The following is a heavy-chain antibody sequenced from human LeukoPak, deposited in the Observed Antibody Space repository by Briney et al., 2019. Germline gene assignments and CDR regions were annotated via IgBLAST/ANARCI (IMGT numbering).Heavy chain of an antibody. CDR3: ARPGQMVRGISRGNIYYFDY. D-gene: IGHD3-10*01. V-gene: IGHV1-2*02. J-gene: IGHJ4*02. CDR2: INYKSGGT. Sequence: ASVKVSCKASGYTFTGYYMHWVGQAAGKGVEWMGWINYKSGGTNYEQKFKGRVTMTRDTSISTAYMELSRLKSDDTAVYYGARPGQMVRGISRGNIYYFDYWGQGTLVTVSS. CDR1: GYTFTGYY.